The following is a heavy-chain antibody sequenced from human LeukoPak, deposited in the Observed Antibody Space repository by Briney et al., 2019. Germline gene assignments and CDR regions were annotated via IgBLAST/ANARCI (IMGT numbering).Heavy chain of an antibody. CDR1: GFTVSSNY. CDR2: IYSGGST. D-gene: IGHD3-10*01. J-gene: IGHJ6*03. V-gene: IGHV3-53*01. CDR3: ASGSGSYRTPYYYMDV. Sequence: GGSLGLSCAASGFTVSSNYMSRVRQAPGKGLEWVSVIYSGGSTYYADSVKGRFTISRDNSKNTLYLQMNSLRAEDTAVYYCASGSGSYRTPYYYMDVWGTGTTVTVSS.